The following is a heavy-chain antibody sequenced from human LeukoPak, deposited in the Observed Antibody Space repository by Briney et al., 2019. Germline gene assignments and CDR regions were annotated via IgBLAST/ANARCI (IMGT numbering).Heavy chain of an antibody. Sequence: GGSLRLSCAASGFTVSSNYMSWVRQAPGKGLEWVSVIYSGGSTYYADSVTGRFTISRDNSKNTLYLQMNSLRAEDTAVYYCAGAFGGVKPLDYWGQGTLVTVSS. CDR1: GFTVSSNY. D-gene: IGHD3-16*01. CDR2: IYSGGST. V-gene: IGHV3-53*01. J-gene: IGHJ4*02. CDR3: AGAFGGVKPLDY.